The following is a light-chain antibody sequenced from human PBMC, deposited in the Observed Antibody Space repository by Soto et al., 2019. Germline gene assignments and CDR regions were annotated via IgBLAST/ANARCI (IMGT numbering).Light chain of an antibody. V-gene: IGLV1-44*01. CDR3: ALWDDSLNGPV. CDR1: SSNIGSHS. J-gene: IGLJ3*02. Sequence: QSVLTQPPSASGTPGQRITISCSGSSSNIGSHSVNWYQQLPGTAPKLLIYRSSQRPSGVPDRFSGSKSVTSASLAISGLQSGDEADYYCALWDDSLNGPVFGGGTKLTVL. CDR2: RSS.